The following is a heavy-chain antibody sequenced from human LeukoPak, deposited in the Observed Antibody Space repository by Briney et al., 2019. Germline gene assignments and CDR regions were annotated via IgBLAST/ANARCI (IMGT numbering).Heavy chain of an antibody. V-gene: IGHV1-8*01. J-gene: IGHJ5*02. Sequence: ASVKVSCKASGYTFTTYDINWVRQATGQGLEWMGWMNPNSGHTGYAQKFQGRPTMTRYTSISTAYMELSSLRSDDTAVYYCARGMGNWFDPWGQGTLVTVSS. CDR1: GYTFTTYD. D-gene: IGHD5-24*01. CDR3: ARGMGNWFDP. CDR2: MNPNSGHT.